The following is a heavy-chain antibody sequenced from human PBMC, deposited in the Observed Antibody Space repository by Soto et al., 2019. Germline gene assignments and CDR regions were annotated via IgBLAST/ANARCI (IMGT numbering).Heavy chain of an antibody. Sequence: EVQLVESGGGLVQPGGSLRLSCAASGFTFSDHYMDWVRQVPGKGLEWVGRIRKKANSYTTEYAASVKGRFTISRDDSKNSMYLQMNRLKTEDTAVYFCAKISTTSYFDFWGQGTLVTVSS. CDR2: IRKKANSYTT. J-gene: IGHJ4*02. CDR3: AKISTTSYFDF. CDR1: GFTFSDHY. D-gene: IGHD4-17*01. V-gene: IGHV3-72*01.